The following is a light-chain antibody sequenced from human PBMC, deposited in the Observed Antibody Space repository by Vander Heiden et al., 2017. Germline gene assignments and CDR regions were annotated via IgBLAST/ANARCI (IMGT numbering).Light chain of an antibody. J-gene: IGKJ1*01. Sequence: DVVMTQSPLSLPATLGQPASISRWSSPSLLFSDGNTFLHWFQQRPGQSPRRLIYQVYKRDSGVPDRFSGSGSGTDFTLRISRVEAEDVGVYYCMQATHWPATFGQGTTVEIK. V-gene: IGKV2-30*01. CDR2: QVY. CDR3: MQATHWPAT. CDR1: PSLLFSDGNTF.